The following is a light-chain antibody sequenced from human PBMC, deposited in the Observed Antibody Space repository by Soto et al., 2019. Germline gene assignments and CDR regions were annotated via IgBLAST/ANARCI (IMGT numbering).Light chain of an antibody. CDR3: QRYGSSPLIT. Sequence: IVLTPSPDTLSLSPGERAPLSFLAGQSVSSSSLAWYQQRPGQAPRLLIYGTSSRATGIPDRFSGSGSGTDFTLTISRLEPEDFAVYFCQRYGSSPLITFGQG. J-gene: IGKJ5*01. CDR2: GTS. CDR1: QSVSSSS. V-gene: IGKV3-20*01.